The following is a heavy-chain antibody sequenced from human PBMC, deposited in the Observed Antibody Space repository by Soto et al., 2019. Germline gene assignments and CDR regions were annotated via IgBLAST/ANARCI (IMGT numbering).Heavy chain of an antibody. V-gene: IGHV3-7*05. CDR3: AKAIYGGNSDFGY. CDR1: GFTFSSYW. D-gene: IGHD4-17*01. J-gene: IGHJ4*02. CDR2: IKQDGGAK. Sequence: EVHLVESGGGLVQPGGSLRLSCAASGFTFSSYWMTWVRQAPGKGLEWVANIKQDGGAKYYVDSVKGRFTISRDNAKISLYLQINSLRAEDTAVYYCAKAIYGGNSDFGYWGQGTLVTVSS.